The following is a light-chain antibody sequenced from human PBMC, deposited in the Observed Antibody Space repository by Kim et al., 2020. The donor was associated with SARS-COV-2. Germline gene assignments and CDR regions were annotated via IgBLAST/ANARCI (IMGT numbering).Light chain of an antibody. V-gene: IGLV3-27*01. Sequence: STRHATMITWSGRVLAKKYARWFQHKPGLAPVLIIYKDTERPSGIPERFSGSSSGTTVTLTISGAQVEDEADYYCYSAADTGNVFGTGTKVTVL. CDR1: VLAKKY. J-gene: IGLJ1*01. CDR2: KDT. CDR3: YSAADTGNV.